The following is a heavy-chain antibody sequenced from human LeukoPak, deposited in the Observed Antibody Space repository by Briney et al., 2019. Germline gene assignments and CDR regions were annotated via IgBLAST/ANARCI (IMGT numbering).Heavy chain of an antibody. J-gene: IGHJ1*01. CDR1: GFTFSSYS. Sequence: GGSLRLSCAASGFTFSSYSMNWVRQAPGKGLEWVSSISSSSSYIYYADSVKGRFTISRDNAKNSLYLQMNSLRAEDTAVYYCARALRPSGYISGWYEAGEYFQHWGQGTLVTVYS. D-gene: IGHD6-19*01. V-gene: IGHV3-21*01. CDR2: ISSSSSYI. CDR3: ARALRPSGYISGWYEAGEYFQH.